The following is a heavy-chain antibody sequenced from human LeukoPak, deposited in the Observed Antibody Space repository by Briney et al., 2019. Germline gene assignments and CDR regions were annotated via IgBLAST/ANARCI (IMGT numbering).Heavy chain of an antibody. Sequence: GGSLRLSCAASGFTLSSYSMNWVRQAPGKGLEWVSSISSSSSYIYYADSVKGRFTISRDNAKNSLYLQMNSLRAEDTAVYYCARDLSDGDLDYWGQGTLVTVSS. CDR2: ISSSSSYI. J-gene: IGHJ4*02. CDR1: GFTLSSYS. V-gene: IGHV3-21*01. CDR3: ARDLSDGDLDY.